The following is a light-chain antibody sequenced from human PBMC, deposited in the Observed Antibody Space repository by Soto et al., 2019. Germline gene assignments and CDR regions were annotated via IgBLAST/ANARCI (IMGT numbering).Light chain of an antibody. V-gene: IGLV3-21*01. CDR2: YEI. CDR1: DIGSKS. CDR3: HVWDSDANPVV. J-gene: IGLJ2*01. Sequence: SYELPQPPSVSVAPGMTARITCGGNDIGSKSVNWYQQKPGQAPVLVIYYEIDRPSGIPERFSGSSSGNTATLTITRVDAGDEADYYCHVWDSDANPVVFGGGTKLTVL.